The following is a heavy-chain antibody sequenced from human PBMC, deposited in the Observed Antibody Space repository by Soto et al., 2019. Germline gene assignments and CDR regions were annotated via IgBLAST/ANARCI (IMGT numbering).Heavy chain of an antibody. Sequence: QIHLVQSGAEVKKPGASVKVSCQTSGYPFTIYGINWVRQAPGQGLEWMGWISVSDGNTQFAQSLQGRVTLTTDTSTNTVYMELRSLRSDDTALYYCARDADSNTYRPLPHDYWGPGTLLVVSS. J-gene: IGHJ4*01. CDR1: GYPFTIYG. D-gene: IGHD4-4*01. CDR3: ARDADSNTYRPLPHDY. V-gene: IGHV1-18*04. CDR2: ISVSDGNT.